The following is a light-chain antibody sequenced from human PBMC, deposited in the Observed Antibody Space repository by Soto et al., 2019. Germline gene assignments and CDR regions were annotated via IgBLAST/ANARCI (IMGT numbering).Light chain of an antibody. Sequence: EIVLTQSPGTLSFSPGERATLSCRASQSVSSTSLAWYQQKPGQAPRLLIYGASNRATGIPDRFSGSESGTAFTLTSSRREPEDFAVYYCQQYDGSPPWTFGLGTKVEFK. CDR3: QQYDGSPPWT. V-gene: IGKV3-20*01. CDR1: QSVSSTS. CDR2: GAS. J-gene: IGKJ1*01.